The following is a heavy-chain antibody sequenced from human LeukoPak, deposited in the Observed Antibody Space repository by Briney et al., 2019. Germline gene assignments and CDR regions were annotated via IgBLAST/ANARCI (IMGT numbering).Heavy chain of an antibody. V-gene: IGHV4-39*07. CDR3: ARLKATVSIHAYFDS. CDR1: GGSISISSYY. J-gene: IGHJ4*02. D-gene: IGHD4-17*01. CDR2: FYYSGST. Sequence: SETLSLTCIVSGGSISISSYYWGWIRQPPGKGLEWIGTFYYSGSTYYNTSLKSRVTISVDTSKNQFSLRLSSVTAADTAVYYCARLKATVSIHAYFDSWGQGTLVTVSS.